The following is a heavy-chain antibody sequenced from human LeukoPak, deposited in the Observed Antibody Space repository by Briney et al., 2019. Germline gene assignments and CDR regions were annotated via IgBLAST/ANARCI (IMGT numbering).Heavy chain of an antibody. D-gene: IGHD5-12*01. CDR1: GGSVSDYY. CDR2: IYYSGST. Sequence: SETLSLTCTVSGGSVSDYYWGWIRQPPGKGLEWIGSIYYSGSTYYNPSLKSRVTISVDTSKNQFSLELSSVTAADTAVYYCARLPLVLDIVATRIEWVFDYWGQGTLVTVSS. J-gene: IGHJ4*02. V-gene: IGHV4-39*01. CDR3: ARLPLVLDIVATRIEWVFDY.